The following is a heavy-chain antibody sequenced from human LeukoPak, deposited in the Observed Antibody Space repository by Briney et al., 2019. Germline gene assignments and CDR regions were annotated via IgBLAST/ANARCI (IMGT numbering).Heavy chain of an antibody. J-gene: IGHJ3*02. CDR3: AREDTSMDDAFDI. Sequence: SETLSLTCTVSGGPISSSSAYWGWIRQPPGMGLEWIGSIYYRGSTYYNPSLKSRVTVSIDTSKNQFSVRLSSVTAADTAIYYCAREDTSMDDAFDIWGQGTAVTVSS. CDR1: GGPISSSSAY. V-gene: IGHV4-39*01. D-gene: IGHD5-18*01. CDR2: IYYRGST.